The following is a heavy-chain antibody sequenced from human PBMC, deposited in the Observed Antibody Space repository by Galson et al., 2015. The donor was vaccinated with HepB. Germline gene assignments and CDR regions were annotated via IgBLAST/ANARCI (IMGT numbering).Heavy chain of an antibody. D-gene: IGHD1-26*01. J-gene: IGHJ4*02. CDR1: GFTFSRYS. Sequence: SLRLSCAASGFTFSRYSMHWVRQAPGKGLVWVSRINSDGSSTSYADSVKGRFTISRDNAKNTLYLQMNSLRAEETAVYYCARDKSGSQYYLDYWGQGTLVTVSS. V-gene: IGHV3-74*01. CDR3: ARDKSGSQYYLDY. CDR2: INSDGSST.